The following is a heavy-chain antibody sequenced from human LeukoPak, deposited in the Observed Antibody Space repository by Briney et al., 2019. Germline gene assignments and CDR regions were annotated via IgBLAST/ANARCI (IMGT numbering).Heavy chain of an antibody. CDR2: TYYRSKWFN. J-gene: IGHJ3*02. CDR3: ARGVNNAFDI. CDR1: GDSVSSNTVA. Sequence: SQTLSLTCAISGDSVSSNTVAWNWIRQSPSRGLEWLGRTYYRSKWFNEYAVSVKGRIIINPDTSKNQFSLQLNSVTPEDTAVYYCARGVNNAFDIWGQGTMVSVSS. V-gene: IGHV6-1*01.